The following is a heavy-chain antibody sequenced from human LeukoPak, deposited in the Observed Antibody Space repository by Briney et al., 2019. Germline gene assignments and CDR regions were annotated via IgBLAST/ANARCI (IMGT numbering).Heavy chain of an antibody. CDR2: LSMRGTT. V-gene: IGHV4-59*01. CDR3: TRNRAYYLNDY. Sequence: PSETLSLTCTVSGASIRSSFWNWLRQPPGRGLEWIGYLSMRGTTNYNPSLTSRVTISADTSENQFSLKVSSVTAADTAVYYCTRNRAYYLNDYGGQGILSPSPQ. CDR1: GASIRSSF. J-gene: IGHJ4*02. D-gene: IGHD2/OR15-2a*01.